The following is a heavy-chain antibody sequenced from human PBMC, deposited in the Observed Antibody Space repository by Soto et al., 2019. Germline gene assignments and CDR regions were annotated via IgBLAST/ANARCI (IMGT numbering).Heavy chain of an antibody. V-gene: IGHV3-30*18. CDR3: AKNPYLPGPPLGY. D-gene: IGHD2-2*02. J-gene: IGHJ4*02. CDR2: ISYDGSNK. Sequence: GGSLRLSCAASGFTFSSYGMHWVRQAPGKGLEWVAVISYDGSNKYYADSVKGRFTISRDNSKNTLYLQMNSLRAEDTAVYYCAKNPYLPGPPLGYWGQGTLVTVSS. CDR1: GFTFSSYG.